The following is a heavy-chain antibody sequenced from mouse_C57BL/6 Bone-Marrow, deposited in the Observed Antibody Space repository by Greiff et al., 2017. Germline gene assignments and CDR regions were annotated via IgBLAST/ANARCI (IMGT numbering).Heavy chain of an antibody. CDR2: IDPSDSYT. CDR3: ASIYYGYERAMDY. V-gene: IGHV1-59*01. Sequence: QVQLQQSGAELVRPGTSVKVSCKASGYAFTNYLIEWVKQRPGQGLEWIGGIDPSDSYTNYNQKFKGKATLTVDTSSSTAYMQLSSLTSEDSAVYYCASIYYGYERAMDYWGQGTSVTVSS. D-gene: IGHD2-2*01. J-gene: IGHJ4*01. CDR1: GYAFTNYL.